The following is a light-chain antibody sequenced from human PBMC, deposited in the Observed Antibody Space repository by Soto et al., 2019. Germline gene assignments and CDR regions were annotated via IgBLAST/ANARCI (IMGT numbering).Light chain of an antibody. J-gene: IGLJ2*01. CDR1: SSNVGTYDL. CDR2: EGT. Sequence: QSALTQPASVSASPGQSITISCTGTSSNVGTYDLVSWYQHHPDKAPKLIIYEGTKRPSGISSRFSGSKSGNTASLTISGPQAEDDADYYCSSFAVGAALFFGGGTKLPAL. CDR3: SSFAVGAALF. V-gene: IGLV2-23*01.